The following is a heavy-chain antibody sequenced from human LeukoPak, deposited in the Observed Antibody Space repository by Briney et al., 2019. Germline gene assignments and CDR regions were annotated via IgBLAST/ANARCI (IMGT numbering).Heavy chain of an antibody. D-gene: IGHD3-22*01. CDR1: GDSISRYY. CDR3: ARGTYYYDTSPGFDI. V-gene: IGHV4-4*07. Sequence: SETLSLTCTVSGDSISRYYWSWIRQPAGKGLEWIGRIYTSGSTNYNPSLKSRVTISVDTSKNQFSLKLSSVTAADTAVYYCARGTYYYDTSPGFDIWGQGTMVTVSS. J-gene: IGHJ3*02. CDR2: IYTSGST.